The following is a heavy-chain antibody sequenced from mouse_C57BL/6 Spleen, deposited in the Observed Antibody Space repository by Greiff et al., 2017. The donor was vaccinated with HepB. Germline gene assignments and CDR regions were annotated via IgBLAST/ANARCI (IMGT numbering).Heavy chain of an antibody. CDR3: ARTSYDYLAWFAY. Sequence: EVQVVESGGGLVKPGGSLKLSCAASGFTFSDYGMHWVRQAPEKGLEWVAYISSGSSTIYYADTVKGRFTISRDNAKNTLFLQMTSLRSEDTAMYYCARTSYDYLAWFAYWGQGTLVTVSA. D-gene: IGHD2-4*01. CDR1: GFTFSDYG. J-gene: IGHJ3*01. V-gene: IGHV5-17*01. CDR2: ISSGSSTI.